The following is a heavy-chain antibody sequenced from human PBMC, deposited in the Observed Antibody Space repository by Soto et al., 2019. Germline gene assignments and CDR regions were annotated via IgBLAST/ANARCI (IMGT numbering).Heavy chain of an antibody. V-gene: IGHV1-69*06. CDR2: IIPSFNST. CDR3: AREGRGKKAGYNGLVSLGY. D-gene: IGHD2-2*02. J-gene: IGHJ4*02. CDR1: GSRFSNYV. Sequence: QVQLVQSGAEVKTPGSSLKVSCTVSGSRFSNYVISWVRQAPGHGLEWLGRIIPSFNSTQYAQKFQGRVTITADKSTNTASLELSSLRSDETAVYYCAREGRGKKAGYNGLVSLGYWGQGTLVTVSS.